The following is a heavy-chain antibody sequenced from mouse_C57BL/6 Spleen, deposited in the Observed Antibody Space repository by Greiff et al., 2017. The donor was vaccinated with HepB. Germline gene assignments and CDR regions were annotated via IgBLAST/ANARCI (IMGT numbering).Heavy chain of an antibody. J-gene: IGHJ3*01. CDR2: IHPNSGST. CDR3: ARWYDYDEGAWFAY. V-gene: IGHV1-64*01. D-gene: IGHD2-4*01. CDR1: GYTFTSYW. Sequence: VQLQQPGAELVKPGASVKLSCKASGYTFTSYWMHWVKQRPGQGLEWIGMIHPNSGSTNYNEKFKSKATLTVDKSSSTAYMQLSSLTSEDSAVYYCARWYDYDEGAWFAYWGQGTLVTVSA.